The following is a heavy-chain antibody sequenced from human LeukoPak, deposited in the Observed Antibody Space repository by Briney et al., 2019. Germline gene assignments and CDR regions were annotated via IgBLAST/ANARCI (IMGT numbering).Heavy chain of an antibody. CDR2: MNPNSGNT. D-gene: IGHD6-19*01. Sequence: ASVKVSCKASGGTFISYAISWVRQAPGQGLEWMGWMNPNSGNTGYAQKFQGRVTMTRNTSISTAYMELSSLRSEDTAVYYCALAVAAPTDYWGQGTLVTVSS. CDR3: ALAVAAPTDY. J-gene: IGHJ4*02. CDR1: GGTFISYA. V-gene: IGHV1-8*02.